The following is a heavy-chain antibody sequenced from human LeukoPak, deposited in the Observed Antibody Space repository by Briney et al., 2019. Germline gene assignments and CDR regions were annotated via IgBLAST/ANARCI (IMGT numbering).Heavy chain of an antibody. J-gene: IGHJ4*02. CDR1: GFTFSSYA. V-gene: IGHV3-30-3*01. CDR3: AREEGGDGVDY. CDR2: ISYDGSNK. Sequence: PGRSLRLSCAATGFTFSSYAMHWVRQAPGKGLEWVAVISYDGSNKYYADSVKGRFTISRDNSKNTLYLQMNSLRAEDTAVYYCAREEGGDGVDYWGQGTLVTVSS. D-gene: IGHD2-21*02.